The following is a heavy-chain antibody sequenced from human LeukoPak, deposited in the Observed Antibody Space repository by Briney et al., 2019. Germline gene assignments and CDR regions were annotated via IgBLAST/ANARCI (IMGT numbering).Heavy chain of an antibody. J-gene: IGHJ4*02. V-gene: IGHV3-53*01. CDR1: GFTVSSNY. CDR2: IYSGGST. CDR3: ARDFSSDSSGYYFDY. D-gene: IGHD3-22*01. Sequence: PWGSLRLSCAASGFTVSSNYMSWVRQAPGKGLEWVSVIYSGGSTYYADSVKGRFTISRDNSKNTLYLQMNSLRAEDTAVYYCARDFSSDSSGYYFDYWGQGTLVTVSS.